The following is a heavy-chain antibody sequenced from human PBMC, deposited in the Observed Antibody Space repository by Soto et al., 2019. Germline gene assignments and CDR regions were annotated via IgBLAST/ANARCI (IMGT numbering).Heavy chain of an antibody. CDR1: GFTFSSYW. D-gene: IGHD2-15*01. CDR2: IKQDGSEK. J-gene: IGHJ4*02. V-gene: IGHV3-7*01. Sequence: EVQLVESGGGLVQPGGSLRLSCAASGFTFSSYWMSWVRQAPGKGLEWVANIKQDGSEKYYVDSVKGRFTISRDNAKNSLYLQMNSLRAEDTAVYYCARGYCSGCSCLTFDYWGQGTLVTVSS. CDR3: ARGYCSGCSCLTFDY.